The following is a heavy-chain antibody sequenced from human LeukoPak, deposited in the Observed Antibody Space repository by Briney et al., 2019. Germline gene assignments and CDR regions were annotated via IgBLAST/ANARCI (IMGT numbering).Heavy chain of an antibody. CDR1: GFTLSTYA. CDR2: ISASGGTT. CDR3: AKERREQSRDNYFDY. Sequence: GGSLRLSCAASGFTLSTYAVSWVRQAPGKGLEWVSVISASGGTTYYADSVKGRFTISRDNSKNTLYLQMNSLRAEDTAVYYCAKERREQSRDNYFDYWGQGTLVTVSS. V-gene: IGHV3-23*01. J-gene: IGHJ4*02. D-gene: IGHD1-26*01.